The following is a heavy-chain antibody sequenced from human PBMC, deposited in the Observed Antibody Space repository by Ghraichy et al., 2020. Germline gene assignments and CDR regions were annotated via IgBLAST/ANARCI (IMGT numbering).Heavy chain of an antibody. CDR3: ARVGYPGYYFDY. CDR2: IGSST. Sequence: ALRLSCAASGFTFRSYSMSWARQAPGKGLEWVSAIGSSTNYADSVKGRFTISRDNSKNTLFLQMNSLRPEDTAVYYCARVGYPGYYFDYWGQGVLVTVSS. D-gene: IGHD5-12*01. CDR1: GFTFRSYS. V-gene: IGHV3-23*01. J-gene: IGHJ4*02.